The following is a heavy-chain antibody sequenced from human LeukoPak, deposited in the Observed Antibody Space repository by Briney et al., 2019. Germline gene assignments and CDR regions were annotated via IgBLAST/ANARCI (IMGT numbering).Heavy chain of an antibody. Sequence: PGGSLRLSCAASGFTFSSYWMSWVRQAPGKGLEWVANIKQDGSEKYYVDSVKGRFTISRDNAKNSLYLQMNSLRAEDTAVYYCASRGGVLLWFGELLSGGYFDYWGQGTLVTVSS. V-gene: IGHV3-7*01. CDR3: ASRGGVLLWFGELLSGGYFDY. D-gene: IGHD3-10*01. CDR1: GFTFSSYW. CDR2: IKQDGSEK. J-gene: IGHJ4*02.